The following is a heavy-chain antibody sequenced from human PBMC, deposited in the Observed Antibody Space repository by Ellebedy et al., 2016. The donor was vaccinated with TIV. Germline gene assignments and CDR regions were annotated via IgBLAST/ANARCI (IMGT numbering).Heavy chain of an antibody. CDR3: ARHGRIAAGQNWFDP. V-gene: IGHV4-39*01. CDR1: GGSMRSVSHH. J-gene: IGHJ5*02. Sequence: SETLSLXXTVSGGSMRSVSHHWGWNRQPPGKGLEWLGSIYYSGSTSYNPSLQSRVTISVDTSKNQFSLKVRSVTAADTAVYYCARHGRIAAGQNWFDPWGQGTLVIVSS. D-gene: IGHD6-25*01. CDR2: IYYSGST.